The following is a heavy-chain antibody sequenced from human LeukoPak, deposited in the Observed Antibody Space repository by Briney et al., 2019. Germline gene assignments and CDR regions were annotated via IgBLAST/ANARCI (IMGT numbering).Heavy chain of an antibody. J-gene: IGHJ3*02. CDR1: GFTLKIYQ. CDR3: AREGVQTTVDAFDI. V-gene: IGHV3-30*04. CDR2: ISHDGSDK. Sequence: GGSLRLSCAASGFTLKIYQMHWVRQAPGKGLEWLSVISHDGSDKTNADSVKGRFIISRDNSKNTIYLQLNSLRPEDTAMYYCAREGVQTTVDAFDIWGLGTMVIVSS. D-gene: IGHD4-17*01.